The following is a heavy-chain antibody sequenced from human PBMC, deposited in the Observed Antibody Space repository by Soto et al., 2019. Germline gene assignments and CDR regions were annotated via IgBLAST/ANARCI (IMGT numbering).Heavy chain of an antibody. CDR3: ARDLSVDTAMVTVSGFDY. Sequence: GTSVKVSCKASGYTFTSCYLHWVRQAPGQGLEWMGIINPSGGSTSYAQKFQGRVTMTRDTSTSTVYMELSSLRSEDTAVYYCARDLSVDTAMVTVSGFDYWGQGTLVTVSS. CDR1: GYTFTSCY. J-gene: IGHJ4*02. V-gene: IGHV1-46*01. D-gene: IGHD5-18*01. CDR2: INPSGGST.